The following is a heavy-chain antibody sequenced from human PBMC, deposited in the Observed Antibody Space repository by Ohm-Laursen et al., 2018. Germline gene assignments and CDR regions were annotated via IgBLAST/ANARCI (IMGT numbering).Heavy chain of an antibody. CDR1: GFSFGSYC. CDR2: INSAGSST. Sequence: GSLRLSCAASGFSFGSYCIHWVRQAPGKGLVWVSRINSAGSSTSYADSVKGRFTISRDNGKNTLYLQMNSLRVEDTAVYYCASKIDGGSYASIHFWGQGKMVTVYS. J-gene: IGHJ3*01. CDR3: ASKIDGGSYASIHF. D-gene: IGHD1-26*01. V-gene: IGHV3-74*01.